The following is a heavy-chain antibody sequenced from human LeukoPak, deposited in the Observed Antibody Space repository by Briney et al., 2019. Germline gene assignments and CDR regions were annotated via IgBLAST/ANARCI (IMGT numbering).Heavy chain of an antibody. CDR1: GGSISSSSYY. J-gene: IGHJ4*02. Sequence: SETLSLTCTVSGGSISSSSYYWGWIRQPPGKGLEWSGSIYYSGSTYYNPSLKRRVTISVDTSKNQFSLKLSSVTAADTAVYYCARGTMVRGENDYWGQGTLVTVSS. D-gene: IGHD3-10*01. V-gene: IGHV4-39*01. CDR2: IYYSGST. CDR3: ARGTMVRGENDY.